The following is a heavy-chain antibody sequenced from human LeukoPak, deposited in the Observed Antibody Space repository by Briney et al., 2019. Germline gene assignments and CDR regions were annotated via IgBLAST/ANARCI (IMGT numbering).Heavy chain of an antibody. CDR3: TTDPLYVWGSYPFDC. CDR2: IIPIFGTA. J-gene: IGHJ4*02. Sequence: ASVTVSYKPSGGTFTSYAISWVRQAPGQGLEWMGGIIPIFGTANYAQKFQGTVTITTDESTSTAYMELSSLKPEDTAVYYCTTDPLYVWGSYPFDCWGQGSLVTASS. D-gene: IGHD3-16*02. V-gene: IGHV1-69*05. CDR1: GGTFTSYA.